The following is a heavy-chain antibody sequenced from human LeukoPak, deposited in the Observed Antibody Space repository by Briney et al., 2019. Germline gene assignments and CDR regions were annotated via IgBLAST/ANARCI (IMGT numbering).Heavy chain of an antibody. CDR1: GYTFTSYG. D-gene: IGHD3-10*01. Sequence: PLASVKVSCKASGYTFTSYGISWVRQAPGQGLEWMGWISAYNGNTNYAQKLQGRVTMTTDTSTSTAYMELRSLRSDDTAVYYCARDLKSDYYGSGSYYIPSGYWGQGTLVTVSS. V-gene: IGHV1-18*01. CDR3: ARDLKSDYYGSGSYYIPSGY. CDR2: ISAYNGNT. J-gene: IGHJ4*02.